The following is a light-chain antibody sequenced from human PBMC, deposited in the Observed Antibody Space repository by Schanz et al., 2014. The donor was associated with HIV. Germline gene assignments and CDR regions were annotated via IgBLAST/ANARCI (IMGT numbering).Light chain of an antibody. CDR3: SSHAGSNKV. J-gene: IGLJ2*01. V-gene: IGLV2-8*01. Sequence: QSVLTQPPSASGSPGQSVTISCTGTTSDIGNHDFVSWYQQHPGKAPKLMIYDVTKRPSGVPDRFSGSKSGNTASLTVSGLQAEDEADYYCSSHAGSNKVFGGGTKLTVL. CDR1: TSDIGNHDF. CDR2: DVT.